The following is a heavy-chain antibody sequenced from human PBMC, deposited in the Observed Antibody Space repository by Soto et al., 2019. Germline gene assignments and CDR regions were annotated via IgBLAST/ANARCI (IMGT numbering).Heavy chain of an antibody. CDR3: ARSTWGYAFDI. CDR1: GGYINSHY. J-gene: IGHJ3*02. CDR2: IYYNGNT. V-gene: IGHV4-59*08. Sequence: QVQLQESGPGLVKPSETLSLTCTVSGGYINSHYWTCILQPPGKGLEWIGYIYYNGNTDYNPSLKGRVTILTDKSKSYFSLRLTSLTAADTAVYYCARSTWGYAFDIWGQGAVVTVSS. D-gene: IGHD3-16*01.